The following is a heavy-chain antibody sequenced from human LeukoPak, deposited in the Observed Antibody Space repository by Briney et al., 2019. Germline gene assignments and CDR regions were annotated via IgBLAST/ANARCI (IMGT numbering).Heavy chain of an antibody. D-gene: IGHD6-13*01. CDR2: ISWNSGSI. CDR3: AKVGQSSWYEGDYFDY. Sequence: PGRSLRLSCAASGFTFDDYAMHWVRQAPGKGLEWVSGISWNSGSIGYADSVKGRFTISRDNAKNSLYLQMNSLRAEDTALYYCAKVGQSSWYEGDYFDYWGQGTLVTVSS. V-gene: IGHV3-9*01. CDR1: GFTFDDYA. J-gene: IGHJ4*02.